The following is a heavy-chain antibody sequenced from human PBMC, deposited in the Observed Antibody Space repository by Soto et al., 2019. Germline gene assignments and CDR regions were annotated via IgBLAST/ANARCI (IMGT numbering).Heavy chain of an antibody. D-gene: IGHD3-16*01. Sequence: EVQLLESGGGLVQPGRSLRVSCAASGFAFDDYAMHWVRQGPGQGLEWVSSISWNSKNIVYGYSVKGGFTISRDNAKNSLYLQMDSRTAEDTALYYCVKDSGKFGTNDGFDVWGQGTLVTVSS. CDR3: VKDSGKFGTNDGFDV. CDR2: ISWNSKNI. CDR1: GFAFDDYA. V-gene: IGHV3-9*01. J-gene: IGHJ3*01.